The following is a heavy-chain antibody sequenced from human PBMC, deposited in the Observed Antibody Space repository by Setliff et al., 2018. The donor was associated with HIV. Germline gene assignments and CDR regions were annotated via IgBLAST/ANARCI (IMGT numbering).Heavy chain of an antibody. J-gene: IGHJ4*02. Sequence: PSETLSLTCTISGDSINRCGHVWGWIRQPPGKTLEWIGNIDCGSIYYNASVQSRLTISIDMSKNHLFLHLKSVAAADTAVYYCAPINWYQPIFDFWGQGTLVTVSS. V-gene: IGHV4-39*01. CDR1: GDSINRCGHV. CDR3: APINWYQPIFDF. D-gene: IGHD2-2*01. CDR2: IDCGSI.